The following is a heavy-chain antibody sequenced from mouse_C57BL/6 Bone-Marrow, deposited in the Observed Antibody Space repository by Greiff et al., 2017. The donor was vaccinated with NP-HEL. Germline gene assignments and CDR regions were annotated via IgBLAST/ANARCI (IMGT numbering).Heavy chain of an antibody. CDR1: GFTFNSYG. Sequence: EVKLMESGGDLVKPGGSLKLSCAASGFTFNSYGMSWVRQTPDKRLEWVATISSGGSYTYYPDSVKGRFTISRDNAKNTLYLQMSSLKSEDTAMYYCASDYYGSSYAAWFAYWGQGTLVTVSA. CDR2: ISSGGSYT. J-gene: IGHJ3*01. D-gene: IGHD1-1*01. CDR3: ASDYYGSSYAAWFAY. V-gene: IGHV5-6*01.